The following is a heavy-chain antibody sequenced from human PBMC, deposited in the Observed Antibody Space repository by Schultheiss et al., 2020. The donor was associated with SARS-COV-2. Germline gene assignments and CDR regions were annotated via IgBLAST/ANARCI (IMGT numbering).Heavy chain of an antibody. D-gene: IGHD3-22*01. J-gene: IGHJ6*02. V-gene: IGHV3-48*04. CDR1: GFTFSSYG. CDR3: ARAGSGYYYEGEYYYYGMDV. Sequence: GESLKISCAASGFTFSSYGMHWVRQAPGKGLEWVSYISSSGSTIYYADSVKGRFTISRDNAKNSLYLQMNSLRAGDTAVYYCARAGSGYYYEGEYYYYGMDVWGQGTTVTVSS. CDR2: ISSSGSTI.